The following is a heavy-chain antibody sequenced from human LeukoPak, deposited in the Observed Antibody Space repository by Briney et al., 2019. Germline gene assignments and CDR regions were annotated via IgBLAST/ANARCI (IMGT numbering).Heavy chain of an antibody. V-gene: IGHV1-58*02. D-gene: IGHD1-26*01. Sequence: RASVKVSCKASGPTFSNSAIHWVRQARGQRLEWIGWIVVGSGDTEYAQKFQGRVSITRDMSTSTAHMELSSLISEDTAVYFCAAGDRGSHTLDYWGQGSLVTVSS. CDR3: AAGDRGSHTLDY. CDR1: GPTFSNSA. J-gene: IGHJ4*02. CDR2: IVVGSGDT.